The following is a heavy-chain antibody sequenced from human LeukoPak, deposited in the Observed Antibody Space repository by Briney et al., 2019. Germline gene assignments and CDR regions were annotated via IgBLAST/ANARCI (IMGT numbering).Heavy chain of an antibody. D-gene: IGHD2-2*01. V-gene: IGHV3-23*01. CDR3: AKLLRGVVVPAAIVFDP. CDR1: GFTFSSYA. CDR2: ISGSGGST. Sequence: PGGSLRLSCAASGFTFSSYAMSWVRQAPGKGLEWVSAISGSGGSTYYADSVKGRFTISRDNSKNTLYLQMNSLRAEDTAVYYCAKLLRGVVVPAAIVFDPWGQGTLVTVSS. J-gene: IGHJ5*02.